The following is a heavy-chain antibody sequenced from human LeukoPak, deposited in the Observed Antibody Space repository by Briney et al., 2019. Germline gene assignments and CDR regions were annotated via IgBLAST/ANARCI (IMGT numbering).Heavy chain of an antibody. V-gene: IGHV1-69*05. CDR1: GGTFSSYA. D-gene: IGHD1-26*01. CDR3: ATDGDSGSYSRAFDI. CDR2: IIPIFGTA. Sequence: GASVNVSCKASGGTFSSYAISWVRQAPGQGLEWMGGIIPIFGTANYAQKFQGRVTITTDESTSTAYMELSSLRSEDTAVYYCATDGDSGSYSRAFDIWGQGTMVTVSS. J-gene: IGHJ3*02.